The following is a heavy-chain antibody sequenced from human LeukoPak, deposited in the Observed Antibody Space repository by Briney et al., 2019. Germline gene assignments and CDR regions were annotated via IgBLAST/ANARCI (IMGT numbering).Heavy chain of an antibody. J-gene: IGHJ4*02. V-gene: IGHV3-23*01. Sequence: GGSLRLSCAASGFTFSNAWMTWVRQAPGKGLEWVSAISGSGGSTYYADSVKGRFTISRDNSKNTLYLQMNSLRAEDTAVYYCAKDSSSREFDYWGQGTLVTVSS. CDR2: ISGSGGST. CDR1: GFTFSNAW. D-gene: IGHD2-2*01. CDR3: AKDSSSREFDY.